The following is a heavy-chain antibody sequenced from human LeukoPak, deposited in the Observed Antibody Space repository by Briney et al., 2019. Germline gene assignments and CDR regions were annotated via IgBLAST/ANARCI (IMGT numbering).Heavy chain of an antibody. V-gene: IGHV3-23*01. CDR1: GFTFSSYA. D-gene: IGHD2-8*01. CDR2: ISDSGDYT. J-gene: IGHJ4*02. CDR3: AKDTSIGKYCTNGVCSPSDY. Sequence: GGSLTLSCAGSGFTFSSYAMSWVRQAPGQGLERVSVISDSGDYTSYADSVRGRFTISRDNSRNTLYLQMISLRPEDTAVYYCAKDTSIGKYCTNGVCSPSDYWGQGTLVTVSS.